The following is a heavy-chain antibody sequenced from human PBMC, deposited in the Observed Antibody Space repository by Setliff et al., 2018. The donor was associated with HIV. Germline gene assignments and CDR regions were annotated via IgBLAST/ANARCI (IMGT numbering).Heavy chain of an antibody. Sequence: GGSLRLSCAASGFTFNSYPMHWVRQAPGKGLEWVAVIWFDGSTEYYADSMKGRFTISRDNSKATVYLQMNSLRAEDTAVYYCARDGDMMGWYYNFWSGYSNYFDYWGQGTLVTVSS. J-gene: IGHJ4*02. V-gene: IGHV3-33*01. CDR1: GFTFNSYP. CDR2: IWFDGSTE. D-gene: IGHD3-3*01. CDR3: ARDGDMMGWYYNFWSGYSNYFDY.